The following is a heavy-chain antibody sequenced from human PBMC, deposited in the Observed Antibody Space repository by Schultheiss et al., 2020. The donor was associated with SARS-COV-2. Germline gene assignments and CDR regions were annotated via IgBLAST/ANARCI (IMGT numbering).Heavy chain of an antibody. CDR2: IWYDGSNK. V-gene: IGHV3-33*01. J-gene: IGHJ5*02. CDR1: GFTFSSYG. CDR3: ARDRAGWFDP. Sequence: GGSLRLSFAASGFTFSSYGMHWVRQAPGKGLEWVAVIWYDGSNKYYADSVKGRFTISRDNAKNSLYLQMNSLRAEDTAVYYCARDRAGWFDPWGQGTLVTVSS. D-gene: IGHD3-10*01.